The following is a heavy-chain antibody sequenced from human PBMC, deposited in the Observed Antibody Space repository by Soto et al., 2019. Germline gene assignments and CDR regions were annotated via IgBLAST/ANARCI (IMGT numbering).Heavy chain of an antibody. J-gene: IGHJ4*02. V-gene: IGHV4-30-2*01. CDR1: GGSISSGGYS. CDR3: ARGVVVVPAATYYFDY. Sequence: SETLSLTCAVSGGSISSGGYSWSWIRQPPGKGLEWIRYIYHSGSTYYNPSLKSRVTISVDRSKNQFSLKLSSVTAADTAVYYCARGVVVVPAATYYFDYWGQGTLVTVSS. CDR2: IYHSGST. D-gene: IGHD2-2*01.